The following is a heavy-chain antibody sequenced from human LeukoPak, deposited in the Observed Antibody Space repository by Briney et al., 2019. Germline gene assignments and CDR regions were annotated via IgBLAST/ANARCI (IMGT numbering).Heavy chain of an antibody. J-gene: IGHJ6*03. CDR3: AKSPLGSGSYYNVIYYYYMDV. CDR1: GFTFSSYG. D-gene: IGHD3-10*01. CDR2: ISGSGGST. V-gene: IGHV3-23*01. Sequence: SGGSLRLSCAASGFTFSSYGMSWVRQAPGKGLEWVSAISGSGGSTYYADSVKGRFTISRDNSKNTLYLQMNSLRAEDTAVYYCAKSPLGSGSYYNVIYYYYMDVWGKGTTVTISS.